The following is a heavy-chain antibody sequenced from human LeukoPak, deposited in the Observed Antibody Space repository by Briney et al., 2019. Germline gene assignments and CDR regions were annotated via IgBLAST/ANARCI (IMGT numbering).Heavy chain of an antibody. CDR3: ARVTDTAMVTGDY. V-gene: IGHV1-2*02. CDR1: GYTFTGYY. D-gene: IGHD5-18*01. Sequence: ASVKVSCKASGYTFTGYYMHWVRQAPGQGLEWMGWINPNSGGTNYAQKFQGRVTMTRDTSISTAYMELSRLRSDDTAVYYCARVTDTAMVTGDYWGQGTLVTVSS. J-gene: IGHJ4*02. CDR2: INPNSGGT.